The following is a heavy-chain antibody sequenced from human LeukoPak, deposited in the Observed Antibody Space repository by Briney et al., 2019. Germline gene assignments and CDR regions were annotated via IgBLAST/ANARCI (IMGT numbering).Heavy chain of an antibody. CDR3: AVGGAYYYDSIRY. V-gene: IGHV3-30*03. CDR1: GFTVSSNY. CDR2: ISYDGSNK. D-gene: IGHD3-22*01. J-gene: IGHJ4*02. Sequence: GGSLRLSCAASGFTVSSNYMSWVRQAPGKGLEWVAVISYDGSNKYYADSVKGRFTISRDNSKNTLYLQMNSLRAEDTAVYYCAVGGAYYYDSIRYWGQGTLVTVSS.